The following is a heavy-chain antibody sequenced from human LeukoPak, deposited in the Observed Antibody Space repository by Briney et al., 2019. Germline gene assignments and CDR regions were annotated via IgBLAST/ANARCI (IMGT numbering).Heavy chain of an antibody. CDR3: ARDYSNYDFDY. CDR2: IYHSGST. CDR1: GYSISSGYY. J-gene: IGHJ4*02. D-gene: IGHD4-11*01. Sequence: SETLSLTRTVSGYSISSGYYWGWIRQPPGKGLEWIGSIYHSGSTYYNPSLKSRVTMSVDTSKNQFSLKLSSVTAADTAVYYCARDYSNYDFDYWGQGTLVTVSS. V-gene: IGHV4-38-2*02.